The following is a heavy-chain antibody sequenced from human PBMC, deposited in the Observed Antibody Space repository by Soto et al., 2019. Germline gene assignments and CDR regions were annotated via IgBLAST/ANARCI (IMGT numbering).Heavy chain of an antibody. Sequence: PGGSLRLSCAASGFTFSSYAMHWVRQAPGKGLEWVAVISYDGSNKYYADSVKGRFTISRDNSKNTLYLQMNSLRAEDTAVYYCAREIYDSSGYHGAFDYWGQGTLVTVSS. CDR3: AREIYDSSGYHGAFDY. CDR1: GFTFSSYA. V-gene: IGHV3-30-3*01. D-gene: IGHD3-22*01. J-gene: IGHJ4*02. CDR2: ISYDGSNK.